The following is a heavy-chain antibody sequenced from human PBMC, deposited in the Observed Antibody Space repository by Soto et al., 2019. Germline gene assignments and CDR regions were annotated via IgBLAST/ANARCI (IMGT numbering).Heavy chain of an antibody. Sequence: GASVKVSCKASGYTFTSYYMHWVRQAPGQGLEWMGIINPSGGSTSYAQKFQGRVTMTRDTSTSTVYMELSSLRSEDTAVYYCARVNSVIAAAGAYFQRWGQGTLVTVSS. CDR1: GYTFTSYY. CDR3: ARVNSVIAAAGAYFQR. V-gene: IGHV1-46*03. CDR2: INPSGGST. D-gene: IGHD6-13*01. J-gene: IGHJ1*01.